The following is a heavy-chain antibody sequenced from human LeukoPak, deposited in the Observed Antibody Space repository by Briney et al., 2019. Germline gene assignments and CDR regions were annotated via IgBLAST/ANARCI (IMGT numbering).Heavy chain of an antibody. Sequence: KSSETLSLTCAVYGGSFSGYYWSWIRQPPGKGLEWIGEINHGGSTNYNPSLKSRVTISVDTSKNQFSLKLSSVTAADTAVYYCAGGYNWNEAGVSWGQGTLVTVSS. J-gene: IGHJ4*02. CDR2: INHGGST. CDR1: GGSFSGYY. CDR3: AGGYNWNEAGVS. D-gene: IGHD1-1*01. V-gene: IGHV4-34*01.